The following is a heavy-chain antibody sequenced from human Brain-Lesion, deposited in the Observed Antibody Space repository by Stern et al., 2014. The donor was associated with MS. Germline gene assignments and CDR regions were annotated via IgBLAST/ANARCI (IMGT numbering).Heavy chain of an antibody. CDR3: ARDVGGAFDY. CDR1: GGSFSGYY. Sequence: QVQLQQWGAGLLKPSETLSLTCGVYGGSFSGYYWTWIRQPPGKGLEWIGEIKHSGRINYNPSLESRVTMSVDTSKHQLSLRLSSATAADTAVYYCARDVGGAFDYWGQGTLVTVSS. V-gene: IGHV4-34*01. J-gene: IGHJ4*02. D-gene: IGHD2-21*01. CDR2: IKHSGRI.